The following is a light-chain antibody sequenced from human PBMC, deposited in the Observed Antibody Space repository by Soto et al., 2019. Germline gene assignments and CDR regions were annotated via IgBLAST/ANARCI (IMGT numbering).Light chain of an antibody. J-gene: IGKJ1*01. Sequence: DIQMTQSPSTLSASVGDRVTVTCRASQTISSWLAWYQQKPGKAPKLLIYDVSTLGSGVPSRFSGSGSGTDFTLTISSLQADDFATYYCLQDYGDSWTFGQGTKVDIK. CDR2: DVS. CDR3: LQDYGDSWT. CDR1: QTISSW. V-gene: IGKV1-5*01.